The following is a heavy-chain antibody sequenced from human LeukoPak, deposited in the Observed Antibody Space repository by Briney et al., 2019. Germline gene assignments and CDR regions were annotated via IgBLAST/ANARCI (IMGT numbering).Heavy chain of an antibody. CDR3: ASEASSDDAFDI. CDR1: GGSISSYY. J-gene: IGHJ3*02. CDR2: IYYSGST. Sequence: PSETLSLTCTVSGGSISSYYWSWIRQPPGKGLEWIGYIYYSGSTNYNPSLKSRVTISVDTSKNQLSLKLSSVTAADTAVYYCASEASSDDAFDIWGQGTMVTVSS. V-gene: IGHV4-59*01.